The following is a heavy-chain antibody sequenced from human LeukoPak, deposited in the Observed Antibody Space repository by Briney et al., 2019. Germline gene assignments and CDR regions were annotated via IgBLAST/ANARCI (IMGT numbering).Heavy chain of an antibody. CDR1: GGSISSGGYY. J-gene: IGHJ4*02. Sequence: SQTLSLTCTVSGGSISSGGYYWSWIRQHPGKGLEWIGYIYYSGSTYYNPSLKSRVTISVDTSKNQFSLKLSSVTAADTAVYYCARVPLTSYYDFWSGYLGDYYFDYWSQGTLVTVSS. V-gene: IGHV4-31*03. CDR2: IYYSGST. D-gene: IGHD3-3*01. CDR3: ARVPLTSYYDFWSGYLGDYYFDY.